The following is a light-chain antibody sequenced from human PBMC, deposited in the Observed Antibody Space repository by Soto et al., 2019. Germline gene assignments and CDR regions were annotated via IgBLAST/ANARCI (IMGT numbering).Light chain of an antibody. CDR1: QSISGY. CDR2: GAS. J-gene: IGKJ1*01. CDR3: QQYTTYPRT. V-gene: IGKV1-5*01. Sequence: IQMTQSPSSLSASVGDRVTISCRASQSISGYLAWYQQTPGKAPNLLIFGASRLKSGVPSRFSGSGSGTEFTLTISYLQPDDSATYYCQQYTTYPRTFGQGTKVEV.